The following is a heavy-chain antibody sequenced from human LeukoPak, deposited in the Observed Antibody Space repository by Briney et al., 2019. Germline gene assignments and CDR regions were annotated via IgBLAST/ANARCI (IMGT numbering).Heavy chain of an antibody. D-gene: IGHD3-16*02. V-gene: IGHV3-74*01. J-gene: IGHJ3*02. CDR1: GFTFSSYW. Sequence: GGSLRLSCAASGFTFSSYWMHWVRHAPGKGLVWVSRINSDGSSTSYADSVKGRFTISRDNAKNTLYLQMNSLRAEDTAVYYCASRKSSGGYDYVWGSYRPDAFDIWGQGTMVTVSS. CDR3: ASRKSSGGYDYVWGSYRPDAFDI. CDR2: INSDGSST.